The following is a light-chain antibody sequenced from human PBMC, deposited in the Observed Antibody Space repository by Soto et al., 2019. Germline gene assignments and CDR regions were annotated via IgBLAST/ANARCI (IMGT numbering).Light chain of an antibody. CDR3: QQYNSYCT. V-gene: IGKV1-5*01. J-gene: IGKJ2*02. Sequence: DIQMTQSPSTLSASVGDRVTITCRASQSISSWLAWYQQKPGKAPKLLIYDASSLGSGVPSRFSGSGSGTEFTLTISSLQPDDFATYYCQQYNSYCTFGQGTKLEIK. CDR1: QSISSW. CDR2: DAS.